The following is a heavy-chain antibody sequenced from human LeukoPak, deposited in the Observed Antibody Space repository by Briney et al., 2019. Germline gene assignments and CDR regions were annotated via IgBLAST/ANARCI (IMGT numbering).Heavy chain of an antibody. Sequence: SETLSLTCNVSGVSISSSSYYWGWIRQPPGKGLEWIGSIYYSGSTYYNPSLKSRVTISVDTSKNQFSLKLSSVTAADTAVYYCARIAAAGTVNYWGQGTLVTVSS. V-gene: IGHV4-39*07. J-gene: IGHJ4*02. D-gene: IGHD6-13*01. CDR2: IYYSGST. CDR1: GVSISSSSYY. CDR3: ARIAAAGTVNY.